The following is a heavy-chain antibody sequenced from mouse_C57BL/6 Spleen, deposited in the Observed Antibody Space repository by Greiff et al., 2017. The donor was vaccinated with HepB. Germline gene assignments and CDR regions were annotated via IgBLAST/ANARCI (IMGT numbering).Heavy chain of an antibody. V-gene: IGHV1-19*01. Sequence: EVQLQQSGPVLVKPGASVKMSCKASGYTFTDYYMNWVKQSHGKSLEWIGVINPYNGGTSYNQKFKGKATLTVDKSSSTAYMELNSLTSEDSAVYYCARGTYEGAMDYWGQGTSVTVSS. J-gene: IGHJ4*01. CDR3: ARGTYEGAMDY. D-gene: IGHD5-1*01. CDR2: INPYNGGT. CDR1: GYTFTDYY.